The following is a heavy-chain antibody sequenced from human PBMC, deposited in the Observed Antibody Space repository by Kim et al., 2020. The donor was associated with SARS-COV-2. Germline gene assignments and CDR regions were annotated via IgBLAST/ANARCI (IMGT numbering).Heavy chain of an antibody. V-gene: IGHV4-39*01. CDR3: ARQSQYELPPSY. CDR1: GASISSSYY. J-gene: IGHJ4*02. CDR2: IYYSGST. Sequence: SETLSLTCTVSGASISSSYYWGWIRQPPGKGLEWIGSIYYSGSTYYNPSLKSRVTISVDTSKNQFSLKLSSVTAADTAVYYCARQSQYELPPSYWGQGTLVTVSS. D-gene: IGHD1-1*01.